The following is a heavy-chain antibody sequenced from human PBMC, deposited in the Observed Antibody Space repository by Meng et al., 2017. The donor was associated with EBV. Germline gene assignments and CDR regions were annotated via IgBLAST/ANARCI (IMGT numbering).Heavy chain of an antibody. CDR1: GFSLSTRGVG. J-gene: IGHJ4*02. CDR2: IYWDDDK. Sequence: QINLKESGPTLVKPTQTLTLTFTFSGFSLSTRGVGVGWIRQPPGKALEWLALIYWDDDKRYSPSLKSRLTITKDTSKNQVVLTMTNMDPVDAATYYCAHIIVARPFDYWGQGTLVTVSS. V-gene: IGHV2-5*02. D-gene: IGHD6-6*01. CDR3: AHIIVARPFDY.